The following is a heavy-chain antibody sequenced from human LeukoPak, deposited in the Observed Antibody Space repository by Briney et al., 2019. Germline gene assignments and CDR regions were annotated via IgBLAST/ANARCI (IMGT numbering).Heavy chain of an antibody. V-gene: IGHV3-49*03. CDR3: TRDRGAYNLYDY. D-gene: IGHD1-1*01. CDR2: IRSKAYGETA. Sequence: GGSLRLFCTASGFTFGDYAMSWIRQAPGKGPEWVGFIRSKAYGETADYAASVKGRFTISRDDSKAIAYLQMNSLKTEDTAVYHCTRDRGAYNLYDYWGQGTLVTVSS. J-gene: IGHJ4*02. CDR1: GFTFGDYA.